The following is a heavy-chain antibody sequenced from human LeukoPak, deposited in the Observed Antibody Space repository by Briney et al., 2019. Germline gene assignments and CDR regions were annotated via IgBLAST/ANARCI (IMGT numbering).Heavy chain of an antibody. CDR2: ISTSSSYI. CDR3: ARGTLNIPGQHGAFDY. Sequence: PGGSLRLSCAASGFTFSSYSMNLVRQAPGKGLEWVSSISTSSSYIYYADSVKGRFTISRDNARNSLYLQMNSLRAEDTAVYYCARGTLNIPGQHGAFDYWGQGTLVTVSS. D-gene: IGHD1-14*01. V-gene: IGHV3-21*01. CDR1: GFTFSSYS. J-gene: IGHJ4*02.